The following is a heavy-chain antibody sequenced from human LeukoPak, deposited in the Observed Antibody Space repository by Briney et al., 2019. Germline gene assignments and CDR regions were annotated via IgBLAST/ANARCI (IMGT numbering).Heavy chain of an antibody. V-gene: IGHV3-30*18. CDR3: AKGSEKDYYYYGMDV. J-gene: IGHJ6*04. CDR1: GFTFSSYG. CDR2: ISYDGSNK. Sequence: GGSLGLSCAASGFTFSSYGMHWVRQAPGKGLEWVAVISYDGSNKYYADSVKGRFTTSRDNSKNTLYLQMNSLRAEDTAVYYCAKGSEKDYYYYGMDVWGKGTTVTVSS.